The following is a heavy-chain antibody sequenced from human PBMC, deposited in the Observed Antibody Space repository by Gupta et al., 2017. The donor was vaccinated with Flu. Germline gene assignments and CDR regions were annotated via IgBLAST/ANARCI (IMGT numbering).Heavy chain of an antibody. Sequence: GGSIRSNYWSWVRQPPGKGLEWIGYVYNSGTTKDDPSLKSRVTIAVDTAKNQFSMKLRSVTAADTAVYYGGRDDKSSPTRVWGQGTLVTVSS. CDR2: VYNSGTT. V-gene: IGHV4-59*01. CDR3: GRDDKSSPTRV. J-gene: IGHJ4*02. CDR1: GGSIRSNY. D-gene: IGHD6-13*01.